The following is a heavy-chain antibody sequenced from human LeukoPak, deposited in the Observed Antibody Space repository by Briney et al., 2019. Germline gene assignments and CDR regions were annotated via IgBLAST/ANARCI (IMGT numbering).Heavy chain of an antibody. J-gene: IGHJ4*02. CDR2: ISAHNGYT. CDR3: ASSPPGPNPFDY. CDR1: GYTFNNYG. Sequence: GASVKVSCKASGYTFNNYGINWVRQAPGQGLEWMGWISAHNGYTKYAQKVQGRVTLTTDTSTSTAYMELKSLKSDDTAVYYCASSPPGPNPFDYWGQGTLVTVSS. V-gene: IGHV1-18*01.